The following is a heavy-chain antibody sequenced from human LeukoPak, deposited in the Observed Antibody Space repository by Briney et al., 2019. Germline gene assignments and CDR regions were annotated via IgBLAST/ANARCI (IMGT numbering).Heavy chain of an antibody. D-gene: IGHD3-10*01. CDR1: GSSFTSYW. CDR2: IYPGDCDT. CDR3: ARAVNYGSGSYFDY. Sequence: GEALKISWKGSGSSFTSYWIGWGRQRPGKGVGWMGIIYPGDCDTRYSPSFQGQVPISADKSISTAYLQWSSLKASDTAMYYCARAVNYGSGSYFDYWGQGTLVTVSS. V-gene: IGHV5-51*01. J-gene: IGHJ4*02.